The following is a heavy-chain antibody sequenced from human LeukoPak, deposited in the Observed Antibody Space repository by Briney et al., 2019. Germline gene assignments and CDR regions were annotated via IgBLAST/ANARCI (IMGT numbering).Heavy chain of an antibody. D-gene: IGHD2-2*01. CDR3: SRQIVVVPAAIQWFAP. V-gene: IGHV4-34*01. CDR2: INHSGST. Sequence: SETLSLTCAVYGESFSGYYWSWIRQPPGQGLEWIGEINHSGSTTYNPSLKSRVTISIDTSTNRISHKLRSVTGADTAVYYCSRQIVVVPAAIQWFAPWGQGTLVTVSS. J-gene: IGHJ5*02. CDR1: GESFSGYY.